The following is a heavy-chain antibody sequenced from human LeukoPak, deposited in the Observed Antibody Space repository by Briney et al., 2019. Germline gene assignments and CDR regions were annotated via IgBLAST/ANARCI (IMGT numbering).Heavy chain of an antibody. J-gene: IGHJ5*02. Sequence: PSETLSLTCTVFGDSVSSSNYYWAWFRQPPGKGLDWIGSLYYDGRTYYSPSLESRVTVSVDTSKNQFSLKLSSVTAADTAVYYCARGPINIVVVPAARNIRYNWFDPWGQGTLVTVSS. CDR3: ARGPINIVVVPAARNIRYNWFDP. D-gene: IGHD2-2*01. CDR2: LYYDGRT. V-gene: IGHV4-39*01. CDR1: GDSVSSSNYY.